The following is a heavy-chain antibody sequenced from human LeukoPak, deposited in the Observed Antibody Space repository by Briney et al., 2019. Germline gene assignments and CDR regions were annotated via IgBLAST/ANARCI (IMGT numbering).Heavy chain of an antibody. D-gene: IGHD1-26*01. J-gene: IGHJ4*02. CDR1: GSTFSNYA. CDR3: ARDLGGSSYFDY. Sequence: GGSLRLSCAASGSTFSNYAFSWVRQAPGKGLEWISSISSSSSYIYYADSVKGRFTISRDNAKNSLYLQMNSLRAEDTAVYYCARDLGGSSYFDYWGQGTLVTVSS. CDR2: ISSSSSYI. V-gene: IGHV3-21*01.